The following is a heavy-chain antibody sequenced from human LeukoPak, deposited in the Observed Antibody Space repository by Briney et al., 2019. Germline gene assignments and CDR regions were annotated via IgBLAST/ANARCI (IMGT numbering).Heavy chain of an antibody. D-gene: IGHD4-17*01. Sequence: GGSLRLSCAASGFTFRSYWMHWVRQAPGKGLEWVSRIDLDGSSTFADSVKGRFTISRDNSKNTLYLQMNSLRAEDTAVYYCAKVGLRLGGDYWGQGTLVTVSS. J-gene: IGHJ4*02. CDR2: IDLDGSST. CDR1: GFTFRSYW. V-gene: IGHV3-74*01. CDR3: AKVGLRLGGDY.